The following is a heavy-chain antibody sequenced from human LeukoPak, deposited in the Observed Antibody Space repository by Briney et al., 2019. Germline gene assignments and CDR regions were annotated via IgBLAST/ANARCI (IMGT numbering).Heavy chain of an antibody. V-gene: IGHV3-11*01. J-gene: IGHJ4*02. CDR2: ISSSGSTI. CDR1: GFTFSDYY. D-gene: IGHD3-10*01. Sequence: PGGSLRLSCAASGFTFSDYYMSWIRQAPGKGLEWVSYISSSGSTIYYADSVKGRFTISRDNAKNSLYLQMNSLRAEDTAVYYCARSDRYGSGSYHNEDYWGQGTLVTVSS. CDR3: ARSDRYGSGSYHNEDY.